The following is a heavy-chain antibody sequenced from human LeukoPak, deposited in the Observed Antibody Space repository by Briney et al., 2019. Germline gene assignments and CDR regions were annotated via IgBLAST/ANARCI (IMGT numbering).Heavy chain of an antibody. CDR1: GFTVSKNY. CDR3: AKSGAYVIDY. CDR2: ISSSGGTT. V-gene: IGHV3-23*01. J-gene: IGHJ4*02. D-gene: IGHD3-10*02. Sequence: GGSLRLSCAASGFTVSKNYMSWVRQAPGKGLEWVSFISSSGGTTYYADSVKGRFTISRDNSKNTLYLQMNSLKVEDTAIYYCAKSGAYVIDYWGQGTLVTVSS.